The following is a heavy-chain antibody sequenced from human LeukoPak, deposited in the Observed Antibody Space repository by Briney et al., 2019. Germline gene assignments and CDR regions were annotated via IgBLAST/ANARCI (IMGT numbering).Heavy chain of an antibody. D-gene: IGHD3-22*01. CDR3: AREDYDSSGYHDY. V-gene: IGHV1-2*02. CDR2: INPNSGGT. J-gene: IGHJ4*02. Sequence: ASVKVSCKASGYTFTGYYMHWVRRAPGQGLEWMGWINPNSGGTNYAQKFQGRVTMTRDTSISTAYMELSRLRSDDTAVYYCAREDYDSSGYHDYWGQGTLVTVSS. CDR1: GYTFTGYY.